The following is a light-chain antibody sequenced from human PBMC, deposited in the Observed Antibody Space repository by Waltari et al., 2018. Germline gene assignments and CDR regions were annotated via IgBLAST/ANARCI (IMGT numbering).Light chain of an antibody. V-gene: IGKV2-28*01. CDR3: MQSRQTPYT. Sequence: EIVMTQSPLFLSVTPGEPASISSRSIQILDHFNGKKYVDWYLQKPVQSPHILISMGSNRASGVPERFLGFESDTDFILKISRVETEDVGVYYCMQSRQTPYTFGQGTKLEIK. CDR2: MGS. J-gene: IGKJ2*01. CDR1: QILDHFNGKKY.